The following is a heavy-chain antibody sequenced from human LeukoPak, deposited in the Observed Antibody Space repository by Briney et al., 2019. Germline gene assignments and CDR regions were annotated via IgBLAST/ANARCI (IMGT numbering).Heavy chain of an antibody. V-gene: IGHV3-30*02. D-gene: IGHD3-22*01. CDR3: AKDLYSYDGSAYYFPS. CDR1: GFTFSGYN. CDR2: IQYDGTNK. Sequence: GGSLRLSCAASGFTFSGYNIHWVRQAPGKGLEWVAFIQYDGTNKYYADSLKGRFTISRDNSKTTLYLQMNSLRAEDTAVYYCAKDLYSYDGSAYYFPSLGQGTLVTVSS. J-gene: IGHJ5*02.